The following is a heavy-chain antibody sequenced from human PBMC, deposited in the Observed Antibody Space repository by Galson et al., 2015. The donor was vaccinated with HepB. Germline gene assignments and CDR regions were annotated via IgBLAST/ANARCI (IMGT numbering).Heavy chain of an antibody. CDR1: GFTFSSST. CDR3: ARDGPYDILTGYYDY. V-gene: IGHV3-21*01. J-gene: IGHJ4*02. Sequence: SLRLSCAASGFTFSSSTMTWVRQAPGKGLEWVSSISSSSNYIYYADSVQGRFTISRDNANNSLYLQINSLRAEDTAVYYCARDGPYDILTGYYDYWGQGTLVTVSS. CDR2: ISSSSNYI. D-gene: IGHD3-9*01.